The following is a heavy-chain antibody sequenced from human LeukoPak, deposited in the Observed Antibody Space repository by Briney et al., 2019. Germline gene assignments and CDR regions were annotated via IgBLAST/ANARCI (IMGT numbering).Heavy chain of an antibody. CDR3: ARSSSVLPVY. CDR1: GFTFSSYS. J-gene: IGHJ4*02. Sequence: PGGSLRLSCAASGFTFSSYSMYWVRQAPGKGLEWVSSISSSSSYIYYADSVKGRFTISRDNDNNSLYLQMNSLTAEDTVVYYCARSSSVLPVYWGQGTLVTVSS. CDR2: ISSSSSYI. V-gene: IGHV3-21*01.